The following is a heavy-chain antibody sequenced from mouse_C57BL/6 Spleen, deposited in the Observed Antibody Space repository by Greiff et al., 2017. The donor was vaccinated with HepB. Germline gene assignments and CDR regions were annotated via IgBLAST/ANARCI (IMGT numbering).Heavy chain of an antibody. Sequence: DVQLQESGPGLVKPSQSLSLTCSVTGYSITSGYYWNWIRQFPGNKLEWMGYISYDGSNNYNPSLKNRISITRDTSKNQFFLKLNSVTTEDTATYYGASFPYYGSSPWYFDVWGTGTTVTVSS. CDR2: ISYDGSN. CDR3: ASFPYYGSSPWYFDV. CDR1: GYSITSGYY. V-gene: IGHV3-6*01. D-gene: IGHD1-1*01. J-gene: IGHJ1*03.